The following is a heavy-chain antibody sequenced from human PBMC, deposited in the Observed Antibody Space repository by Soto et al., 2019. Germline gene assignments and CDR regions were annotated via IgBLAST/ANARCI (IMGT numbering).Heavy chain of an antibody. Sequence: SQTRSLTCTVSGGCITPSSNYCACIRQPRGEGLGRIRTVYHGGRTYYKPPRKSQGTISAAPTKNQFSLKMPPVTTTDTAIYSCAACGTSPQLNWFNPWGQGTRIAVSS. CDR3: AACGTSPQLNWFNP. V-gene: IGHV4-39*01. CDR1: GGCITPSSNY. J-gene: IGHJ5*02. D-gene: IGHD1-1*01. CDR2: VYHGGRT.